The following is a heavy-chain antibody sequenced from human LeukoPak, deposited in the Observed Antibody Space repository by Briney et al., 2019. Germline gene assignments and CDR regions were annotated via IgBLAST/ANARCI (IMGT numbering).Heavy chain of an antibody. CDR1: GYTFTVYS. J-gene: IGHJ4*02. Sequence: GASVTVSFLASGYTFTVYSIHWMRQTPGQGLEFVGRIDPNSGVTNYAQNFHARVAMTTATSVRTVYMELSRLTSDDTAVYYCAVSVQAPPIPTFDYWGQGTPVTVSS. CDR2: IDPNSGVT. CDR3: AVSVQAPPIPTFDY. V-gene: IGHV1-2*02.